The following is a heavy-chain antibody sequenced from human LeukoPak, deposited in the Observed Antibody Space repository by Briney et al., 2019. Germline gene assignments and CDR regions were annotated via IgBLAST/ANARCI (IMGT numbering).Heavy chain of an antibody. CDR3: ARDDSSSSFQH. D-gene: IGHD6-13*01. CDR2: ISTSGSRI. J-gene: IGHJ1*01. V-gene: IGHV3-48*04. Sequence: PGGSLRLSCAASRFTFSTYSMNWVRQTPGRGLEWVSYISTSGSRIDHADSVKGRFTISRDNAKNSLYLQMNSLRAEDTAVYYCARDDSSSSFQHWGQGTLVTVSS. CDR1: RFTFSTYS.